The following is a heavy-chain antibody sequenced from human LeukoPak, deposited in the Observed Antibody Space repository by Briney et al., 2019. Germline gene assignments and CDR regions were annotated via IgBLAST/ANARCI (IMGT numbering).Heavy chain of an antibody. CDR2: IYTSGST. J-gene: IGHJ6*03. D-gene: IGHD3-3*01. Sequence: PSETLSLTCTVSGGSISSHYWSWIRQPAGKGLEWIGRIYTSGSTNYNPSLKSRVTMSVDTSKNQFSLKLSSVTAADTAVYYCAREGRFLEWFEADYYYYYMDVWGKGTTVTVSS. V-gene: IGHV4-4*07. CDR1: GGSISSHY. CDR3: AREGRFLEWFEADYYYYYMDV.